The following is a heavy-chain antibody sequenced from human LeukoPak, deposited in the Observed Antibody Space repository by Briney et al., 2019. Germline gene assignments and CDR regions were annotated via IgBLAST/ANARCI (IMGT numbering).Heavy chain of an antibody. CDR3: ARGGQQFDY. Sequence: PSETLSLTCAVSGYSISSGYYWGWIRQPPGKGLEWIGSIYHSGSTYYNPSLKSRVTISVDTSKNQFSLKLSSVTAADTAVYYCARGGQQFDYWGQGTLGTVS. D-gene: IGHD1/OR15-1a*01. CDR2: IYHSGST. V-gene: IGHV4-38-2*01. J-gene: IGHJ4*02. CDR1: GYSISSGYY.